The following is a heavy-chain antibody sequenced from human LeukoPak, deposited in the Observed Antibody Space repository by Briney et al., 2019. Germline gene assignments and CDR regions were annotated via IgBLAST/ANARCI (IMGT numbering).Heavy chain of an antibody. CDR3: ARVRLGPPEYSSGWSFDY. V-gene: IGHV4-61*08. Sequence: SETLSLTCTVSGGSISSGGYYWSWIRQHPGKGLEWIGYIYYSGSTNYNPSLKSRVTISVDTSKNQFSLKLSSVTAADTAVYYCARVRLGPPEYSSGWSFDYWGQGTLVTVSS. CDR2: IYYSGST. CDR1: GGSISSGGYY. J-gene: IGHJ4*02. D-gene: IGHD6-19*01.